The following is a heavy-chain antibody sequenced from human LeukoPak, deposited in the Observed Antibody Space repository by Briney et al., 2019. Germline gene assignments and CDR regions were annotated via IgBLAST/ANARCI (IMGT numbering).Heavy chain of an antibody. CDR1: GFTFSSYA. CDR2: ISYDGSNK. CDR3: ARVQNRYYYDSSGYYS. J-gene: IGHJ4*02. D-gene: IGHD3-22*01. V-gene: IGHV3-30-3*01. Sequence: GGSLRLSCAASGFTFSSYAMHWVRQAPGKGLEWVAVISYDGSNKYYADSVKGRFTISRDNSKNTLYLQMNSLRAEDTAVYYCARVQNRYYYDSSGYYSWGQGTLVTVSS.